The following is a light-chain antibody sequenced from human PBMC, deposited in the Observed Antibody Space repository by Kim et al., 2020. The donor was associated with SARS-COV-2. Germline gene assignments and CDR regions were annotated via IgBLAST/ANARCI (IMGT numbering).Light chain of an antibody. CDR2: QDG. V-gene: IGLV3-1*01. CDR1: KLGDKY. CDR3: QAWDSSTYV. Sequence: SVSPGQTASITCSGDKLGDKYACWYQQKPGQSPVLVIYQDGKRPSGIPERFSGSNSGNTATLTISGTQAMDEADYYCQAWDSSTYVFGTGTKVTVL. J-gene: IGLJ1*01.